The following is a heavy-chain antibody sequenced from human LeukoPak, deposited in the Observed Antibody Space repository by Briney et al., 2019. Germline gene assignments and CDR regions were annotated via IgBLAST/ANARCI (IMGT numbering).Heavy chain of an antibody. CDR3: ARGFFNFED. V-gene: IGHV3-66*02. Sequence: GGSLRLSCAASGFTFSSYAMSWVRQAPGKGLEWVSVIYSGGDTSYVDSVKGRFTVSRDNAKNTVDLHMNGLRPEDTAFYYCARGFFNFEDWGRGTLVTVSS. J-gene: IGHJ4*02. CDR1: GFTFSSYA. CDR2: IYSGGDT. D-gene: IGHD3-3*01.